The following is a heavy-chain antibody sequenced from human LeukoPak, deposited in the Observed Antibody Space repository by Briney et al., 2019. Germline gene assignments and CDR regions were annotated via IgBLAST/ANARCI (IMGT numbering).Heavy chain of an antibody. CDR2: INHSGST. CDR1: GGSFSGYY. V-gene: IGHV4-34*01. CDR3: ARRGPPRTLLRGVKSGWFDP. Sequence: KASETLSLTCAAYGGSFSGYYWSWIRQPPGKGLEWIGEINHSGSTNYNPSLKSRVTISVDTSKNQFSLKLSSVTAADTAVYYCARRGPPRTLLRGVKSGWFDPWGQGTLVTVSS. D-gene: IGHD3-10*01. J-gene: IGHJ5*02.